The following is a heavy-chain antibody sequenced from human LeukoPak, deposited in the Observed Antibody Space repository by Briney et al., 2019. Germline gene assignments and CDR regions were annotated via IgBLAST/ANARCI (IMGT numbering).Heavy chain of an antibody. Sequence: GGSLRLSCVASGFTLSRYWMHWVRPAPGKGLVWVSRINSDGSNKSYAGSVKGRFTLSRDNAKNTLYLQMNSLRAEDTDVYYCASIYYDIRVDWGQGTLVTVSS. J-gene: IGHJ4*02. CDR2: INSDGSNK. D-gene: IGHD3-9*01. CDR1: GFTLSRYW. CDR3: ASIYYDIRVD. V-gene: IGHV3-74*01.